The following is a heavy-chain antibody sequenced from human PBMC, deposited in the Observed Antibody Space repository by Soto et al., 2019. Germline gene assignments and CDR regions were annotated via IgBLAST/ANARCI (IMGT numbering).Heavy chain of an antibody. J-gene: IGHJ4*02. CDR1: GYSFTSYW. CDR3: ARIRSCGKPFDD. Sequence: GEPLKISCKGSGYSFTSYWISWVRQMPGKGLEWMGRIDPSDSYTNYSPSFQGHVTISADKSISTAYLQWSSLKASDTAMYYCARIRSCGKPFDDWGQGTLVTVSS. CDR2: IDPSDSYT. V-gene: IGHV5-10-1*01. D-gene: IGHD2-15*01.